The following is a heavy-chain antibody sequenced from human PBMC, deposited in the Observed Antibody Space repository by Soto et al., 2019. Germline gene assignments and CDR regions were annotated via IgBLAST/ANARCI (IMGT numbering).Heavy chain of an antibody. CDR2: ISAYNGNT. J-gene: IGHJ5*02. D-gene: IGHD1-1*01. CDR1: GYTFTSYG. V-gene: IGHV1-18*01. Sequence: QVQLVQSGAEVKKPGASVKVSCKASGYTFTSYGISWVRQASGQGLEWMGWISAYNGNTKYAQKLQGRVTMTTDTSTSTAYMELRSLSSDDTAVDYCARDEAYKWNDGGWFDPWCQGTLVTVSS. CDR3: ARDEAYKWNDGGWFDP.